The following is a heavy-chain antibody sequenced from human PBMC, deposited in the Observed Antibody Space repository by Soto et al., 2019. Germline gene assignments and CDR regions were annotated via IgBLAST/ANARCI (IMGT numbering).Heavy chain of an antibody. CDR3: ARKHSGYADYMDV. D-gene: IGHD5-12*01. CDR1: GGSINNHY. J-gene: IGHJ6*03. V-gene: IGHV4-59*11. CDR2: IYYTGST. Sequence: SETLSLTCTVSGGSINNHYWSWIRQPPGKGLEWIGYIYYTGSTNYNPSLKSRVTMSVDTSENQFSLRLSSVTAADTAVYYCARKHSGYADYMDVWGKGTTVTLPS.